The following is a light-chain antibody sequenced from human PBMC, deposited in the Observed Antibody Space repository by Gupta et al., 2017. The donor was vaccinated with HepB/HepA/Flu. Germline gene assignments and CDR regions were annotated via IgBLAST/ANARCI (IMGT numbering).Light chain of an antibody. CDR1: QSISNY. CDR3: QQSSKSPCT. Sequence: VLTQSPATLSLSRGDRVTIACRASQSISNYLNWYQQKPGKAPRVLIYGASNRETGIPDRFSGSGSGTDFTLAISSLQPEDFAAYFCQQSSKSPCTFGEGTKVEIK. V-gene: IGKV3-11*01. CDR2: GAS. J-gene: IGKJ2*02.